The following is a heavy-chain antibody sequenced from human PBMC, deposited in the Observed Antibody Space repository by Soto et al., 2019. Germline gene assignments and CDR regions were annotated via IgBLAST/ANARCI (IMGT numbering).Heavy chain of an antibody. CDR2: INVYNGNT. Sequence: ASVKVSCKASGYTFANYAIHWVRQAPGQGLEWMGWINVYNGNTKYAQKVQGRVTMTTDTSTSTAYMELRSLRSDDTAVYYCARDGEGIAVPGNSFDIWGQGTMVTVSS. CDR3: ARDGEGIAVPGNSFDI. J-gene: IGHJ3*02. CDR1: GYTFANYA. V-gene: IGHV1-18*01. D-gene: IGHD6-19*01.